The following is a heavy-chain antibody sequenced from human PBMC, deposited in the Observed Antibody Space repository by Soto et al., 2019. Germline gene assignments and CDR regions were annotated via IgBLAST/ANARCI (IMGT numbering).Heavy chain of an antibody. Sequence: GGSLRLSCAASGFTFSSYAMSWVRQAPGKGLEWVSAISGSGGSTYYADSVKGRFTISRDNSKNTLYLQMNSLRAEDTAVYYCANIYSWSYYRDPPPSYFNYWGQGTLVTVSS. V-gene: IGHV3-23*01. CDR2: ISGSGGST. CDR3: ANIYSWSYYRDPPPSYFNY. CDR1: GFTFSSYA. J-gene: IGHJ4*02. D-gene: IGHD1-26*01.